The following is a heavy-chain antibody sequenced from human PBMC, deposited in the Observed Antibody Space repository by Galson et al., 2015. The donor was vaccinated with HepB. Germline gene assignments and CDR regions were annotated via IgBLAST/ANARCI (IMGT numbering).Heavy chain of an antibody. CDR1: GFTFSNYA. V-gene: IGHV3-30-3*01. CDR2: ISYDGINK. CDR3: GRIEGSGIDH. J-gene: IGHJ4*02. Sequence: SLRLSCAASGFTFSNYAMHWVRQAPGKGLEWVADISYDGINKDYADSVKGRLTVSRDNSKNTLYLQTNSLRVVDTAVYYCGRIEGSGIDHWGQRALVTVSS. D-gene: IGHD3-10*01.